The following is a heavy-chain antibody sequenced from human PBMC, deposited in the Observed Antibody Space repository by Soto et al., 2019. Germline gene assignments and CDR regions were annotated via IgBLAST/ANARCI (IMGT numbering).Heavy chain of an antibody. CDR1: GVSVNGYY. D-gene: IGHD3-3*01. CDR2: INHTGGT. J-gene: IGHJ5*02. CDR3: ATRITVFGLLIPPFDP. V-gene: IGHV4-34*01. Sequence: PSDALSLTCAVYGVSVNGYYWNWIRQPPGKGLEWIGEINHTGGTHYNPSLKSRVTMSVDTSKNQFSLRLSSVTAADTAIYYCATRITVFGLLIPPFDPWGQGTKVTVS.